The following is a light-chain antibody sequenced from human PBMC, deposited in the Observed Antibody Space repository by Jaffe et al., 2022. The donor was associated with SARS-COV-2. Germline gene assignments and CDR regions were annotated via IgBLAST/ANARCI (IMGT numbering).Light chain of an antibody. CDR3: QQSGNRPVT. CDR2: GAT. V-gene: IGKV3-11*01. J-gene: IGKJ2*01. Sequence: EIVLTQSPATLSLSPGERATLSCRASQSVSTFLAWYQHKPGQPPRLLIYGATNRATGIPPRFRGSGSGTDFSLTIVYLEPEDFATYYCQQSGNRPVTFGLGTKLEI. CDR1: QSVSTF.